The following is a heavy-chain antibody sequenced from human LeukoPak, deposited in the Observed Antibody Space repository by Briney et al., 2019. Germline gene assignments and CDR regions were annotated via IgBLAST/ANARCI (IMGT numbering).Heavy chain of an antibody. CDR1: GYTFTSYG. J-gene: IGHJ6*02. CDR2: ISAYNGNT. CDR3: ARAALTVAPAYGMDV. Sequence: ASVKVSCKASGYTFTSYGISWVRQAPGQGLEWMGWISAYNGNTNYAQKLQGRVTMTTDTSTSTAYMELRSLRSEDTAVYYCARAALTVAPAYGMDVWGQGTTVTVSS. D-gene: IGHD3-22*01. V-gene: IGHV1-18*01.